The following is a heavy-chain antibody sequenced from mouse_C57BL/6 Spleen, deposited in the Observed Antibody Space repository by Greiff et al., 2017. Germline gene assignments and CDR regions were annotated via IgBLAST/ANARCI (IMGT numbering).Heavy chain of an antibody. D-gene: IGHD1-1*01. Sequence: QVQLQQPGAELVKPGASVKVSCKASGYTFTSYWMHWVKQRPGQGLEWIGRIHPSVSATNYNQTFKGKATLTVDKSSSTAYMQLSSLTSEDSAVYYCAIPPYYGSSRGYFDYWGQGTTLTVSS. CDR2: IHPSVSAT. J-gene: IGHJ2*01. CDR1: GYTFTSYW. CDR3: AIPPYYGSSRGYFDY. V-gene: IGHV1-74*01.